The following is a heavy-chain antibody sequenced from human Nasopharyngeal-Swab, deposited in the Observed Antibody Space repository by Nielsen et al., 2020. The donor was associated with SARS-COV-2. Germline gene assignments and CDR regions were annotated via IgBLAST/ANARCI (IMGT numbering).Heavy chain of an antibody. J-gene: IGHJ6*02. V-gene: IGHV4-31*02. CDR2: IYYSGST. D-gene: IGHD1-1*01. Sequence: RQAPGKGLEWIGYIYYSGSTYYNPSLKSRVTISVDTSKDQFSLKLSSVTAADTAVYYCARDIGTPAYPRYYYYGMDVWGQGTTVTVSS. CDR3: ARDIGTPAYPRYYYYGMDV.